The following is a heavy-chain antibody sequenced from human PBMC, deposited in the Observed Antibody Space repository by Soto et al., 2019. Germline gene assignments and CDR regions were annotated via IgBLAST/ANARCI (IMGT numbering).Heavy chain of an antibody. CDR2: ISWNHVTT. D-gene: IGHD4-17*01. Sequence: EVQLVESGGGLVQSGRSLRLSCAASGFRFDDYAMHWVRQAPGKGLEWLSGISWNHVTTGYADSVKGRFTISRDNAKNCLLLQMNSLTAEDTAVYYCAKDRDAHGTRVTRFGNWGQGTQVTVFS. J-gene: IGHJ4*02. CDR1: GFRFDDYA. CDR3: AKDRDAHGTRVTRFGN. V-gene: IGHV3-9*01.